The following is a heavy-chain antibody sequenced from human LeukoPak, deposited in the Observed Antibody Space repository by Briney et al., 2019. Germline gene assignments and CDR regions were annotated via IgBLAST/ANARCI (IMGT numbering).Heavy chain of an antibody. J-gene: IGHJ4*02. D-gene: IGHD3-10*01. CDR3: ARGREAGNRRLAGDDY. V-gene: IGHV3-30*01. CDR1: GFTFTNYA. Sequence: GGSLRLSCAASGFTFTNYAMHWVRQAPGKGLEWVSIISYEGSGKYYADSVKGRFTISRDNSRNTLYLQMNSLRPEDTAVYYCARGREAGNRRLAGDDYWGQGTLVIVSS. CDR2: ISYEGSGK.